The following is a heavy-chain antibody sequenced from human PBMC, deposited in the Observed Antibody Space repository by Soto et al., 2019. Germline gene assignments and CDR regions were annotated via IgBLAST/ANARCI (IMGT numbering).Heavy chain of an antibody. D-gene: IGHD2-2*02. CDR3: ARERGEYCGSTDCYRGTFNWFDP. J-gene: IGHJ5*02. CDR2: IHHSGRT. CDR1: GGSISSGGYS. Sequence: QLQLQESGSGLVKPSQTLSLICAVSGGSISSGGYSWSWIRQPPGKVLEWIGYIHHSGRTYFNPSHNSRATIAEDRSKNQFTLMLSSVTAADTAVYYCARERGEYCGSTDCYRGTFNWFDPWGPGTLVIVSS. V-gene: IGHV4-30-2*01.